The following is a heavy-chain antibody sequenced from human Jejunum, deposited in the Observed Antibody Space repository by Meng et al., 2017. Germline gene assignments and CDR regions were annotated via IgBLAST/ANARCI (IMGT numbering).Heavy chain of an antibody. CDR1: GYTFISYA. CDR2: INANSGNT. V-gene: IGHV1-3*01. D-gene: IGHD3-10*01. Sequence: QVQLVQSGAEVKKPGASVKVSCKASGYTFISYAMHWVRQAPGQRLEWMGWINANSGNTKYSQRFQDRVTIIRDTSATTAYLELSSLRSEDTAVYYCARGYYDSGSLDYWGQGTLVTVSS. CDR3: ARGYYDSGSLDY. J-gene: IGHJ4*02.